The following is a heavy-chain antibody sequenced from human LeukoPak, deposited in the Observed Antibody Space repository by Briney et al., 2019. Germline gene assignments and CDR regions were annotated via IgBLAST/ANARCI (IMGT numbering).Heavy chain of an antibody. CDR1: GYSISTGSY. J-gene: IGHJ4*02. CDR3: ARGYYYDSSGSSCFDY. D-gene: IGHD3-22*01. V-gene: IGHV4-38-2*02. Sequence: PSETLSLTCTVSGYSISTGSYWGWIRQPPGKGLEWIGNIQYRGDSYYNPSLKSRVTISLDTSKNQFSLRLNSVTAADTAVYYCARGYYYDSSGSSCFDYWGQGILVPVSS. CDR2: IQYRGDS.